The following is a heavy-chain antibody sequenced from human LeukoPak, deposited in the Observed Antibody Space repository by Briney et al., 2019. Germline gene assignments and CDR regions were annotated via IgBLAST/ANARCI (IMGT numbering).Heavy chain of an antibody. V-gene: IGHV1-2*02. Sequence: ASVKVSCKASGYTFTGYYMHWVRQAPGQGLEWMGWIKPNSGGTNYAQKFQGRVTMTRDTSISTAYMELSRLRSDDTAVYYCARIRLATSYFDYWGQGTLVTVSS. CDR3: ARIRLATSYFDY. CDR2: IKPNSGGT. CDR1: GYTFTGYY. J-gene: IGHJ4*02.